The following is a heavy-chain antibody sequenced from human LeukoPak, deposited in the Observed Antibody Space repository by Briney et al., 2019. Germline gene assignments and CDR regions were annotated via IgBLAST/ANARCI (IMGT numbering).Heavy chain of an antibody. D-gene: IGHD3-10*01. V-gene: IGHV4-39*01. CDR2: IYYSGST. CDR1: GGSISSSSYY. Sequence: SETLSLTCTVSGGSISSSSYYWGWIRQPPGKGLEWIGSIYYSGSTYYNPSLKSRVTISVDTSMNQFSLKLSSVTAADTAVYYCARRLGLLWFGAPKGGFDPWGQGTLVTVSS. J-gene: IGHJ5*02. CDR3: ARRLGLLWFGAPKGGFDP.